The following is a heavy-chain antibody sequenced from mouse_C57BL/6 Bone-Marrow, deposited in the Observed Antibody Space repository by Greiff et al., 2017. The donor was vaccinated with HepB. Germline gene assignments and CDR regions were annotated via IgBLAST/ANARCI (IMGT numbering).Heavy chain of an antibody. CDR3: ARHDYYGSSYDYYAMDY. CDR2: ISGGGGNT. CDR1: GFTFSSYT. V-gene: IGHV5-9*01. D-gene: IGHD1-1*01. J-gene: IGHJ4*01. Sequence: EVQGVESGGGLVKPGGSLKLSCAASGFTFSSYTMSWVRQTPEKRLEWVATISGGGGNTYYPDSVKGRFTISRDNAKNTLYLQMSSLRSEDTALYYCARHDYYGSSYDYYAMDYWGQGTSVTVSS.